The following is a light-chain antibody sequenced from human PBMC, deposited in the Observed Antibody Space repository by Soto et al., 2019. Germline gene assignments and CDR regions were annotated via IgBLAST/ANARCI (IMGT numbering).Light chain of an antibody. CDR2: EGS. CDR1: SSDVGSYNL. CDR3: CSYAGSSTLV. J-gene: IGLJ2*01. Sequence: QSALTQPASVSGSPGQSITISCTGTSSDVGSYNLVSWYQQHPGKAPKLMIYEGSKRPSGVSNRFSGSKSGNTASLTISGRQAEDEDDYYCCSYAGSSTLVFGGGTQLTVL. V-gene: IGLV2-23*01.